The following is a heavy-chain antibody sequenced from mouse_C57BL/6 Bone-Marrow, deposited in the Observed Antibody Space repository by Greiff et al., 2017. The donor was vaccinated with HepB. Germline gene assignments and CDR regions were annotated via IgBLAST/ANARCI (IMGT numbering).Heavy chain of an antibody. CDR3: ARLSTMVTTKDYAMDY. CDR2: IDPEDGET. D-gene: IGHD2-2*01. CDR1: GFNIKDYY. V-gene: IGHV14-2*01. Sequence: EVQLQESGAELVKPGASVKLSCTASGFNIKDYYMHWVKQRTEQGLEWIGRIDPEDGETKYAPKFQGKATITADTSSNTAYLQLSSLTSEDTAVYYCARLSTMVTTKDYAMDYWGQGTSVTVSS. J-gene: IGHJ4*01.